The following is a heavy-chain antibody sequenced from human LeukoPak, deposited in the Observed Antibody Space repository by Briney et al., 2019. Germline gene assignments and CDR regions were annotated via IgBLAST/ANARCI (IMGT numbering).Heavy chain of an antibody. CDR2: INPNSGGT. CDR3: ARNDYGDPFDY. V-gene: IGHV1-2*02. CDR1: EYTFTGYY. J-gene: IGHJ4*02. D-gene: IGHD4-17*01. Sequence: ASVKVSCTASEYTFTGYYMHWVRQAPGQGLEWMGWINPNSGGTNYAQKFQGRVTMTRDTSISTAYMELSRLRSDDTAVYYCARNDYGDPFDYWGQGTLVTVSS.